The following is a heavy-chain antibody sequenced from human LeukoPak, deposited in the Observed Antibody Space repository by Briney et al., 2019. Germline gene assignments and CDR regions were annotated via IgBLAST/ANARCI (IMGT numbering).Heavy chain of an antibody. Sequence: SVKVSCKASGGTFSSYAISWVRQAPGQGLEWMGRIIPTLGIANYAQKFQGRVTITADKSTSTAYMELSSLRSEDTAVYYCARDVMYGSGSWSYYYYGMDVWGQGTTVTVSS. V-gene: IGHV1-69*04. CDR3: ARDVMYGSGSWSYYYYGMDV. D-gene: IGHD3-10*01. J-gene: IGHJ6*02. CDR2: IIPTLGIA. CDR1: GGTFSSYA.